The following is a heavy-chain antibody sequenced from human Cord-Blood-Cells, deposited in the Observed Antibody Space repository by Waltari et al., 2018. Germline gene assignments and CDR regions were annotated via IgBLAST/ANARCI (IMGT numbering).Heavy chain of an antibody. V-gene: IGHV1-8*01. CDR2: MNPNSGNT. D-gene: IGHD4-17*01. CDR3: ARVGGHYGDFDY. CDR1: GYTFTSYA. J-gene: IGHJ4*02. Sequence: QVQLVQSGAEVKKPGASVKVSCTASGYTFTSYAIHWVRQATGQGLEWMGWMNPNSGNTGYAQKFQGRVTMTRNTSISTAYMELSSLRSEDTAVYYCARVGGHYGDFDYWGQGTLVTVSS.